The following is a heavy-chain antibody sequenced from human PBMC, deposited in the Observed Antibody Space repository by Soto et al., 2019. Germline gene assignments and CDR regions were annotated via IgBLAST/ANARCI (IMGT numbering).Heavy chain of an antibody. J-gene: IGHJ4*02. CDR2: VTHSGST. CDR1: GGSLRGSY. V-gene: IGHV4-34*02. CDR3: ARGHIPVYGPVTDYFDS. Sequence: QVHLQQWGAGLLKPSETLSLTCGVYGGSLRGSYWSWIRQPPGKALEWLGKVTHSGSTTFNPSLKSRVSVSVDTSDNKFSLKLTSVTAADTAVYYCARGHIPVYGPVTDYFDSWGQGTLVTVSS. D-gene: IGHD3-3*01.